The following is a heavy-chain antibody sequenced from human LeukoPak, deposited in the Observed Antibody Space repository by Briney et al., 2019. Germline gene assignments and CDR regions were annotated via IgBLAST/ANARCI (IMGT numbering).Heavy chain of an antibody. CDR3: GRRKFSSPWSDP. CDR2: IYPGDSRT. J-gene: IGHJ5*02. D-gene: IGHD2-2*01. CDR1: GDTFATSR. Sequence: GESLKISCKGSGDTFATSRIGWVRQLPGKGLEWMGVIYPGDSRTRYNPSFQGQVTISADRSINTAYLQWNSLKASDTAMYCCGRRKFSSPWSDPWGQGTLVTVSS. V-gene: IGHV5-51*01.